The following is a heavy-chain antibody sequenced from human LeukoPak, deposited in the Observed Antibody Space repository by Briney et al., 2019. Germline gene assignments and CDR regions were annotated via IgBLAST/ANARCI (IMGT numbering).Heavy chain of an antibody. Sequence: GRSLRLSCAASGFTFSSYAMHWVRQAPGKGLEWVAVISYDGSNKYYADSVKGRFTISRDNSKNTLYLQMNSLRAEDTAVYYCARDPPGCSGGRCYWGRDTAMVPWDYWGQGTLVTVSS. CDR1: GFTFSSYA. V-gene: IGHV3-30-3*01. CDR2: ISYDGSNK. CDR3: ARDPPGCSGGRCYWGRDTAMVPWDY. D-gene: IGHD2-15*01. J-gene: IGHJ4*02.